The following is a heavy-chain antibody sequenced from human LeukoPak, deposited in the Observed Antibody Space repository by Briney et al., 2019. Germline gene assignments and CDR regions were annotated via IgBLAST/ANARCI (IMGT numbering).Heavy chain of an antibody. CDR1: GYTFTGYY. D-gene: IGHD2-21*01. J-gene: IGHJ4*02. Sequence: GASVKVSCKASGYTFTGYYMHWVRQAPGQGLEWMGWINPNSGGTNYAQKFQGRVTMTRDTSISTAYMELSRLRSDDTAVYYCARDLFCGGDCYNDPIGYWGQGTLVTVSS. CDR3: ARDLFCGGDCYNDPIGY. V-gene: IGHV1-2*02. CDR2: INPNSGGT.